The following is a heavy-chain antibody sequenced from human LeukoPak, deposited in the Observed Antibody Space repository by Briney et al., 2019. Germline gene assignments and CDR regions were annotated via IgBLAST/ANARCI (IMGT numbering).Heavy chain of an antibody. CDR2: IYYSGTT. CDR1: GDSISSSDYY. V-gene: IGHV4-39*01. Sequence: KPSETLSLTCTVSGDSISSSDYYWGWIRQPPGKGLEWIANIYYSGTTYYNPSLKSRVTRSVDTSKNQFSLSLSSVTAADTAVYFCARNRRGCSYGTLYYFDYWGQGTLVTVSS. CDR3: ARNRRGCSYGTLYYFDY. D-gene: IGHD5-18*01. J-gene: IGHJ4*02.